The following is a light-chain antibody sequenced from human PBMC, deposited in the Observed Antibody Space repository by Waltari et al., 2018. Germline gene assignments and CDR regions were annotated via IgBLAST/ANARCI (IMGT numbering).Light chain of an antibody. V-gene: IGKV3-15*01. Sequence: CRASQSVSSNLAWYQHKPGQAPRLLIHGASTRATGIPARFSGSGSGTEFTLTISSLQSEDFAVYYCQQYNNWPPGAFGQGTKVEIK. CDR1: QSVSSN. CDR2: GAS. CDR3: QQYNNWPPGA. J-gene: IGKJ1*01.